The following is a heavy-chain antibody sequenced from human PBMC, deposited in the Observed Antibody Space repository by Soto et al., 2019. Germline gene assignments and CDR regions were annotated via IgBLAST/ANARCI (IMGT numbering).Heavy chain of an antibody. D-gene: IGHD3-22*01. Sequence: QVQLQESGPELVKPAGTLSLTCAVSGGSISSSNWWRWGRQPPGKGLEGSGEISHSGGTNYNPSLKSRVTISVDKSKNRFSLKLSSVTAADTAVYYCASRGIVVGTYWGQGTLVTVSS. CDR1: GGSISSSNW. CDR2: ISHSGGT. J-gene: IGHJ4*02. CDR3: ASRGIVVGTY. V-gene: IGHV4-4*02.